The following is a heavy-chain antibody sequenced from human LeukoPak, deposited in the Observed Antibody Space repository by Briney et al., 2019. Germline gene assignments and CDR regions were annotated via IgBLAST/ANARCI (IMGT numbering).Heavy chain of an antibody. Sequence: SETLSLTCAVYGGSFSGYYWSWIRQSPGKGLEWIGEINDSGITNCNPSLKSRASLSVDTSKNQFSLRLISVTAADTAVYYCARRLVDSGASQVSDYWGQGTLVTVSS. J-gene: IGHJ4*02. V-gene: IGHV4-34*01. CDR3: ARRLVDSGASQVSDY. D-gene: IGHD2-15*01. CDR1: GGSFSGYY. CDR2: INDSGIT.